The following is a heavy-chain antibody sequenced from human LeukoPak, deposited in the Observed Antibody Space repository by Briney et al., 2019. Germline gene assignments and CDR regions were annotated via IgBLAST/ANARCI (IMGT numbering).Heavy chain of an antibody. J-gene: IGHJ4*02. CDR1: GFTFSSYW. V-gene: IGHV3-7*01. CDR2: IKQDGSEK. D-gene: IGHD3-22*01. CDR3: ARESEVDYYDSSGPEGRHPFFDY. Sequence: PGGSLRLSCAASGFTFSSYWMSWVRQAPGKGLEWVANIKQDGSEKYYVDSVKGRFTISRDNAKNSLYLQMNSLRAEDTAVYYRARESEVDYYDSSGPEGRHPFFDYWGQGTLVTVSS.